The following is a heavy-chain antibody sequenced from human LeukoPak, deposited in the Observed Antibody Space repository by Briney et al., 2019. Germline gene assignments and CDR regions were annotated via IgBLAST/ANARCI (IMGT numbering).Heavy chain of an antibody. J-gene: IGHJ4*02. CDR2: IRYDGNNK. V-gene: IGHV3-30*02. D-gene: IGHD1-14*01. CDR3: ARTYNPDY. Sequence: PGGSLRLSCAASGVTFSSYGMHWVRQAPGKGLEWVSYIRYDGNNKYYGDSVKGRLTVSRDNSKNTLYLQMNSLRVEDTAVYYCARTYNPDYWGQGTLVTVSS. CDR1: GVTFSSYG.